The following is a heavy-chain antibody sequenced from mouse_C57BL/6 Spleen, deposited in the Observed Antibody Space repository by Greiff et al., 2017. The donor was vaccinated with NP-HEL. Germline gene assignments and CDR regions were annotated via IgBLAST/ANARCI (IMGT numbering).Heavy chain of an antibody. CDR1: GYTFTDYY. J-gene: IGHJ3*01. CDR3: ARGDYGSSYEFAY. V-gene: IGHV1-26*01. Sequence: EVQLQQSGPELVKPGASVKISCKASGYTFTDYYMNWVKQSHGKSLEWIGDINPNNGGTSYNQKFKGKATLTVDKSSSTAYMELRSLTSEDSAVYYCARGDYGSSYEFAYWGQGTLVTVSA. D-gene: IGHD1-1*01. CDR2: INPNNGGT.